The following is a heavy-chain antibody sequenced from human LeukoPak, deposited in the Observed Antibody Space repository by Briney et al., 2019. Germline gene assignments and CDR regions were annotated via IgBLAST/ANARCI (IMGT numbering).Heavy chain of an antibody. CDR2: INHSGST. Sequence: PSETLSLTCAVYGGSFSGYYWSWIRQPPGKGLEWIGEINHSGSTNYNPSLKSRVTISVDTSKNQFSLKLSSVTAADTAVYYCASRVRYYHSSGFFSWGQGTLVTVSS. D-gene: IGHD3-22*01. J-gene: IGHJ4*02. V-gene: IGHV4-34*01. CDR1: GGSFSGYY. CDR3: ASRVRYYHSSGFFS.